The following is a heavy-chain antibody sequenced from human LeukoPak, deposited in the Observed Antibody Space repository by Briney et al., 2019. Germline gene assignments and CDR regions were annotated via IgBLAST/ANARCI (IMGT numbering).Heavy chain of an antibody. CDR1: GYGFTSYW. J-gene: IGHJ4*02. V-gene: IGHV5-51*01. D-gene: IGHD6-19*01. CDR3: ARQRGIAVAGSQIDY. Sequence: GESLKISCKGSGYGFTSYWIGWVRQMPGKGLEWMGIIYPGDSDTRYSPSFQGQVTISADKSISTAYLQWSSLKASDTAMYYCARQRGIAVAGSQIDYWGQGTLVTVSS. CDR2: IYPGDSDT.